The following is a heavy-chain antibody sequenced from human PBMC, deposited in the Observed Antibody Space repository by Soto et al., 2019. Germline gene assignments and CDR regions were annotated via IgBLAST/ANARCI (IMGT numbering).Heavy chain of an antibody. D-gene: IGHD3-10*01. CDR1: GGSISSGGYF. Sequence: SETLSLTCTVSGGSISSGGYFWSWIRQRPGKGLEWIGYMSYSGPNHYNPSLKSRATISVDTSKNQFSLKLSSVTAADTAVYYCASGSGSPYGMDVWGQGTTVTVSS. CDR3: ASGSGSPYGMDV. J-gene: IGHJ6*02. V-gene: IGHV4-31*03. CDR2: MSYSGPN.